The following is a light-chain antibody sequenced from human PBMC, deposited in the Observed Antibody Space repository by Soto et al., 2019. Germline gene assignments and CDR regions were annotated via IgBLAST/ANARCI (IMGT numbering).Light chain of an antibody. J-gene: IGKJ1*01. CDR3: QQYGSPPTT. CDR2: GAS. V-gene: IGKV3-20*01. Sequence: VLSHSAGTLSLSTRERATLSCRASQSVTSSSLAWWQQKPGQAPRLLIYGASSRATGIPDRFSGSGSGTDFTLTISRLEPEDFAVYFCQQYGSPPTTFGQGTKVDI. CDR1: QSVTSSS.